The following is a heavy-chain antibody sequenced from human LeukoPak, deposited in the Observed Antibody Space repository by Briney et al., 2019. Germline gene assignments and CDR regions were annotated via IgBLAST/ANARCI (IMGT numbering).Heavy chain of an antibody. D-gene: IGHD6-13*01. J-gene: IGHJ5*02. CDR3: ARDRYSSPPWFDP. Sequence: SGGSLRLSCAASGFTFSSYSMNWVRQAPGKGLEWVSSISSSSSYIYYADSVKGRFTISRDNAKNSLYLQMNSLRAEDTAVHYCARDRYSSPPWFDPWGRGTLVTVSS. CDR2: ISSSSSYI. CDR1: GFTFSSYS. V-gene: IGHV3-21*01.